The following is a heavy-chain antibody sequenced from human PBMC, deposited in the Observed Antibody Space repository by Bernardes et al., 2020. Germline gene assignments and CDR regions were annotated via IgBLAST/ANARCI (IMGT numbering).Heavy chain of an antibody. J-gene: IGHJ4*02. CDR3: AKVSLYSYGF. D-gene: IGHD5-18*01. V-gene: IGHV3-23*01. CDR2: ISGSGGST. CDR1: GFTFSSYA. Sequence: GGSLRLSCAASGFTFSSYAMSWVRQAPGQGLEWVSAISGSGGSTYYADSVKGRFTISKDNSKNTLYLQMNSLRAEDTAVYYCAKVSLYSYGFWGQGTLVTVSS.